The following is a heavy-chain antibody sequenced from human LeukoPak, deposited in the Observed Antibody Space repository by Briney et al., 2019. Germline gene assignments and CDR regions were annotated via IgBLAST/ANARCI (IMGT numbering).Heavy chain of an antibody. J-gene: IGHJ4*02. CDR2: VSPTGGTV. Sequence: ETLSLTCAVYGGSFSGYYWSWIRQPPGKGLEWVATVSPTGGTVFYADSLRGRFTISRDNSMNTLYLQMSTLEAVDTAIYYCAKGLGGGDYTPSHYWGQGTLVIVSS. D-gene: IGHD2-21*01. V-gene: IGHV3-23*01. CDR1: GGSFSGYY. CDR3: AKGLGGGDYTPSHY.